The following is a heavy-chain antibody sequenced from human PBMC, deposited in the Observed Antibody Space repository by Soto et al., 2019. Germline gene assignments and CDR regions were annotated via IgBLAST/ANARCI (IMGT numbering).Heavy chain of an antibody. CDR2: INHSGST. J-gene: IGHJ4*02. CDR3: ARDYDILTGFDY. CDR1: GGSFSGYY. Sequence: SETLSLTCAVYGGSFSGYYWSWIRQPPGKGLEWIGEINHSGSTNYNPSLKSRVTISVDTSKNQFSLKLSSVTAADTAVYYCARDYDILTGFDYWGQGTLVTVS. V-gene: IGHV4-34*01. D-gene: IGHD3-9*01.